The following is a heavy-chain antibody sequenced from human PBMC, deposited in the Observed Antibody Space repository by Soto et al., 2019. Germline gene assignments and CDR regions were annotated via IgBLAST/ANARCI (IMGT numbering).Heavy chain of an antibody. Sequence: GGSLRLSCTASGFTFGDYAMSWFRQAPGKGLEWVGFIRSKAYGGTTEYAASVKGRFTISRDDSKSIAYPQMNSLKTEDTAVYYCTRGRRWTKEWLLLNPHFDYWGQGTLVTVSS. J-gene: IGHJ4*02. D-gene: IGHD3-22*01. V-gene: IGHV3-49*03. CDR3: TRGRRWTKEWLLLNPHFDY. CDR2: IRSKAYGGTT. CDR1: GFTFGDYA.